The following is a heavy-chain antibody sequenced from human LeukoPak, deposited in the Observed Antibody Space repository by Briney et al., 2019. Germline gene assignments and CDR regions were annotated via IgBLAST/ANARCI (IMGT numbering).Heavy chain of an antibody. CDR2: IDPSDSYT. V-gene: IGHV5-10-1*01. D-gene: IGHD6-19*01. Sequence: GESLKISCKGSGYSFTRYWISWVRRMPGKGLEWMGTIDPSDSYTKYSPAFQGHVTISADKSTSTAYLQWSSLKASDTAIYYCARQGSGWSFDYWGQGTLVTVSS. J-gene: IGHJ4*02. CDR3: ARQGSGWSFDY. CDR1: GYSFTRYW.